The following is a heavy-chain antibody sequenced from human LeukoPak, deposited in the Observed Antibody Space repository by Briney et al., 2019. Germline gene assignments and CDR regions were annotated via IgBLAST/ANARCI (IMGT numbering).Heavy chain of an antibody. V-gene: IGHV4-31*03. CDR1: GGSISSDSYY. CDR3: ARFSRYCVSTSCSVY. Sequence: SQTLSLTCTVSGGSISSDSYYYNWIRQPPGTGLEWIGYIYYSGSTSYNSSLKSRVTISVDTSKGQFSLKLTSVTAADTAVYYCARFSRYCVSTSCSVYWGQGTLVTVSS. J-gene: IGHJ4*02. D-gene: IGHD2-2*01. CDR2: IYYSGST.